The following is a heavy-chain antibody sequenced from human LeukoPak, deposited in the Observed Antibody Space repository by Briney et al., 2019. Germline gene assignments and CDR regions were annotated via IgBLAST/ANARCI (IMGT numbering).Heavy chain of an antibody. CDR2: IYYSGST. V-gene: IGHV4-38-2*02. CDR1: GHSINSGYY. CDR3: ARGGYSYVGYFDY. J-gene: IGHJ4*02. Sequence: PSETLSLTCTVSGHSINSGYYWGWIRQPPGKGLEWFGTIYYSGSTDYNPSLKSRVAISVDTSKNQFSLKLTSVTAADTAVYYCARGGYSYVGYFDYWGQGTLVTASS. D-gene: IGHD5-18*01.